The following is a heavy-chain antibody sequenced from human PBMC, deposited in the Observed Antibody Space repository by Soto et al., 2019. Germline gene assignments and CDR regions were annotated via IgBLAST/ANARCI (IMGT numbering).Heavy chain of an antibody. CDR2: ISGTAGRT. J-gene: IGHJ4*02. D-gene: IGHD3-9*01. CDR3: ATSFRYFDN. Sequence: GALRLSGAGSVFTPTTTPLSWVREPSGKGLEWVTTISGTAGRTYYVDSVKGRFFIFRDNSKNTVTLQMNNLTLDDTAVYYCATSFRYFDNWGQGTRVTVSS. CDR1: VFTPTTTP. V-gene: IGHV3-23*01.